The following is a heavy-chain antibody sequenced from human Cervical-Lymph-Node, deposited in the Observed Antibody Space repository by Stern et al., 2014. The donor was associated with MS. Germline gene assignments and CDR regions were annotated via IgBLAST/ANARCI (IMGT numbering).Heavy chain of an antibody. V-gene: IGHV2-70*01. CDR2: IDWDGDK. CDR3: ARIRGTARLIDY. J-gene: IGHJ4*02. CDR1: GFSLSTGGMC. D-gene: IGHD1/OR15-1a*01. Sequence: ESGPALVKPTQTLTLTCTFSGFSLSTGGMCVTWIRQPPGKALEGLGLIDWDGDKYYRTPLRTRLTISKDTFKNQVVLTMTNMDPVDTATYYCARIRGTARLIDYWGQGTLVTVSS.